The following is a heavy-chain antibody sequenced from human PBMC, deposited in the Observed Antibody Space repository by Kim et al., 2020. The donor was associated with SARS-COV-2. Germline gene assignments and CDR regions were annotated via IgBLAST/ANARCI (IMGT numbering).Heavy chain of an antibody. J-gene: IGHJ4*02. V-gene: IGHV4-30-4*01. CDR1: GGSISSGDYY. CDR2: IYYSGST. CDR3: ARGYDSSGYRLDY. Sequence: SETLSLTCTVSGGSISSGDYYWNWIRQPPGKGLEWIGYIYYSGSTYYNPSLKSRVTISIDTSKIQLSLKLSSVTAADTAVYYCARGYDSSGYRLDYWGQGTLVTVSS. D-gene: IGHD3-22*01.